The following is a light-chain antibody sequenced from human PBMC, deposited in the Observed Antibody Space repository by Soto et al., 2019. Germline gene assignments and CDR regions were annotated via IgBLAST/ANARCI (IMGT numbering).Light chain of an antibody. V-gene: IGKV1-9*01. CDR2: SAS. J-gene: IGKJ4*01. CDR3: QQINSYPVT. CDR1: EDISSH. Sequence: DIHLTQSPACLSASIGDKVTITCRASEDISSHLAWYQQRPGKPPNLLIYSASTLQSGVPSRFSGSGSGTAFTLTISSLQPEDFATYFCQQINSYPVTFGGGTKVDIQ.